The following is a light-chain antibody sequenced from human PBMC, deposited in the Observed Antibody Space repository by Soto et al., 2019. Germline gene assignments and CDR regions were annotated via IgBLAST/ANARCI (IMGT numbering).Light chain of an antibody. CDR2: AAS. J-gene: IGKJ2*01. CDR1: QSISSY. Sequence: DIQMTQSPSSLSASVGDRVTITCRASQSISSYLNWYQQKPGKAPKLLIYAASSLQSGVPSRFSGSGSGTDFTLTISSLQPEDFATYYCQQSYSTPYTCGQGTNLEIK. CDR3: QQSYSTPYT. V-gene: IGKV1-39*01.